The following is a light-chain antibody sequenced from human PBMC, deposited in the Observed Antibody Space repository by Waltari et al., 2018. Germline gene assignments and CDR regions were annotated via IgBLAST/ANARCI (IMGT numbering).Light chain of an antibody. V-gene: IGKV1-5*03. Sequence: QRTSPLSTCSESVENRVTITCRASQSATSWLAWYQQKPGKAPKLLIYKASTLERGVPSRFSGSGSGTEFTLTISSLQPDDFATYYCQQYHFYSSFGQGTKLEIK. CDR2: KAS. CDR1: QSATSW. CDR3: QQYHFYSS. J-gene: IGKJ2*03.